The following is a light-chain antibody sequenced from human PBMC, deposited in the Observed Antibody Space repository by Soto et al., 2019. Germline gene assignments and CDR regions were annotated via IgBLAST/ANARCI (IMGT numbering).Light chain of an antibody. Sequence: QSVLTQPPSASETPGQTVTISCSGSSYNIGNDYVYWYQQFPGTAPKLLIYRNTQRPSGVPDRFSGSKSGTSASLAISGLRSEDEADYYCAAWDVSLSGPVFGGGTKVTVL. CDR3: AAWDVSLSGPV. V-gene: IGLV1-47*01. CDR2: RNT. CDR1: SYNIGNDY. J-gene: IGLJ3*02.